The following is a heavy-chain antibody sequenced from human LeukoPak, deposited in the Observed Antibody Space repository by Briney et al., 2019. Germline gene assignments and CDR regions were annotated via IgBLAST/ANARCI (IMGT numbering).Heavy chain of an antibody. CDR2: IASSGRNT. J-gene: IGHJ3*01. CDR1: GFNFNDAA. D-gene: IGHD5-24*01. V-gene: IGHV3-23*01. Sequence: GGSLRLSCAASGFNFNDAAMTWVRQAPGKGLEWVSLIASSGRNTYYTDSVRGRFTISRDNSKKTLSLQMNRLRVEDTAIYYFAKDIQLSAWGLGTMVTVSS. CDR3: AKDIQLSA.